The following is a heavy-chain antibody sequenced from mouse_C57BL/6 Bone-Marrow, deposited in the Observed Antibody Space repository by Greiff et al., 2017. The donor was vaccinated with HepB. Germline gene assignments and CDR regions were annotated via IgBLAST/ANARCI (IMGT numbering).Heavy chain of an antibody. CDR1: GYTFTNYW. V-gene: IGHV1-63*01. J-gene: IGHJ3*01. CDR2: IYPGGGYT. D-gene: IGHD3-2*02. CDR3: ARYSSGYVGFAY. Sequence: QVQLKESGAELVRPGTSVKMSCKASGYTFTNYWIGWAKQRPGHGLEWIGDIYPGGGYTNYNEKFKGKATLTADKSSSTAYMQFSSLTSEDSAIYYCARYSSGYVGFAYWGQGTLVTVSA.